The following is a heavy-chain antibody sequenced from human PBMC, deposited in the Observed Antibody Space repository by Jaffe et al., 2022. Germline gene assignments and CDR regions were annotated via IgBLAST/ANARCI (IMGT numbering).Heavy chain of an antibody. J-gene: IGHJ4*02. CDR1: GGSISSYY. CDR2: IYYSGST. Sequence: QVQLQESGPGLVKPSETLSLTCTVSGGSISSYYWSWIRQPPGKGLEWIGYIYYSGSTNYNPSLKSRVTISVDTSKNQFSLKLSSVTAADTAVYYCARGGPHWIKAVRGENYFDYWGQGTLVTVSS. CDR3: ARGGPHWIKAVRGENYFDY. V-gene: IGHV4-59*01. D-gene: IGHD3-10*01.